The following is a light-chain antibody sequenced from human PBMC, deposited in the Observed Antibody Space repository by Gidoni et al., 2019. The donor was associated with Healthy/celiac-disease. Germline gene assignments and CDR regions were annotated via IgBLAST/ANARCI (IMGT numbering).Light chain of an antibody. V-gene: IGLV2-8*01. CDR1: SSDVGGYNY. J-gene: IGLJ2*01. CDR3: SSYAGIQRV. Sequence: QSALTQPPSASGSPGQSVTISCTGTSSDVGGYNYVSWYQQHPGKAPKLMIYEVSKRPSGVPDRFSGSKSDNTASLTVSGLQAEDEADYYCSSYAGIQRVFGGGTKLTVL. CDR2: EVS.